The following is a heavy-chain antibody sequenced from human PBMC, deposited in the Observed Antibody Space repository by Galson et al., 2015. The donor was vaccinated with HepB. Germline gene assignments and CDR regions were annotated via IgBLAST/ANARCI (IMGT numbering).Heavy chain of an antibody. CDR2: TYYRSKWYN. V-gene: IGHV6-1*01. CDR3: ARDIVVVVAATFGSTWFDP. Sequence: CAISGDSVSSNSAAWNWIRQSPSRGLEWLGRTYYRSKWYNDYAVSVKSRITINPDTSKNQFSLQLNSVTPEDTAVYYCARDIVVVVAATFGSTWFDPWGQGTLATVSS. CDR1: GDSVSSNSAA. D-gene: IGHD2-15*01. J-gene: IGHJ5*02.